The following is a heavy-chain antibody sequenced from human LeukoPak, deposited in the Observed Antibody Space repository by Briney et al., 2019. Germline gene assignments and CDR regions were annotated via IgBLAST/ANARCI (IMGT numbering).Heavy chain of an antibody. CDR2: ISYDGSNK. J-gene: IGHJ3*02. D-gene: IGHD1-1*01. CDR1: GFTFSSYA. V-gene: IGHV3-30*04. CDR3: ARPQAGSDDAFDI. Sequence: GRSLRLSCAASGFTFSSYAMHWVRQAPGKGLEWVAVISYDGSNKYYADSVKGRFTISRDNSKNTLYLQMNSLRAEDTAVYYCARPQAGSDDAFDIWGQGTMVTVSS.